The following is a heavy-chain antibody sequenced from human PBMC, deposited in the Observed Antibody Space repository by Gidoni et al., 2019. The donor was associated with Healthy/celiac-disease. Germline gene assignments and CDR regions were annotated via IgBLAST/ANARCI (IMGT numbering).Heavy chain of an antibody. J-gene: IGHJ5*02. CDR3: ARLRVVRGVTGQWFDP. CDR1: GGSISSGGYS. V-gene: IGHV4-30-2*01. D-gene: IGHD3-10*01. Sequence: QLQLQESGSGLVKPSQTLSLTCAVSGGSISSGGYSWSWIRQPPGKGLEWIGYIYHSGSTYYNPSLKSRVTISVDRSKNQFSLKLSSVTAADTAVYYCARLRVVRGVTGQWFDPWGQGTLVTVSS. CDR2: IYHSGST.